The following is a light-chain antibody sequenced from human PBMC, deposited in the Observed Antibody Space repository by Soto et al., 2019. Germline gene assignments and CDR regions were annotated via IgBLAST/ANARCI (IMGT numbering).Light chain of an antibody. J-gene: IGKJ5*01. CDR1: QSVNSR. CDR3: QHYGRSPIT. CDR2: GAS. V-gene: IGKV3-20*01. Sequence: PSNATLSVSPGERATLSCRASQSVNSRLAWYQHKPGQAPRLLISGASSRATGIPDRFSGSGSATDFTLTISRLEPEDFALYYCQHYGRSPITFGQGIRLEIK.